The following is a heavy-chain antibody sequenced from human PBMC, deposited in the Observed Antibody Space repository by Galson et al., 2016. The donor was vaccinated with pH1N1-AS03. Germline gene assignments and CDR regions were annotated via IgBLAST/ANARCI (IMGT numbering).Heavy chain of an antibody. J-gene: IGHJ6*03. CDR3: ARDYSTSSKYYYYYYMDV. Sequence: SVKVSCKASDYTFTNYGISWVRQAPGQGLEWMGWISTYNGNTNYAQKFKGRVTMTTDTSTSTAYMELRSLRSDDTAVYYSARDYSTSSKYYYYYYMDVWGKGTTVTVFS. D-gene: IGHD6-6*01. CDR1: DYTFTNYG. CDR2: ISTYNGNT. V-gene: IGHV1-18*01.